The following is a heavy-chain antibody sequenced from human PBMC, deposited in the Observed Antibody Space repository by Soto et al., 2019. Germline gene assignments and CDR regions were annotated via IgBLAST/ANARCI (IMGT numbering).Heavy chain of an antibody. CDR2: ISNSGGST. CDR1: ELTFRTYA. V-gene: IGHV3-23*01. J-gene: IGHJ4*02. Sequence: GGSLRLSCAASELTFRTYAMNWVRQAPGKGLEWVSGISNSGGSTYYADSVKGRFTISRDNSKNTLYLQMNSLRAEDTAVYYCAKAESGDFWDFAYWGQGTLVTVSS. CDR3: AKAESGDFWDFAY. D-gene: IGHD4-17*01.